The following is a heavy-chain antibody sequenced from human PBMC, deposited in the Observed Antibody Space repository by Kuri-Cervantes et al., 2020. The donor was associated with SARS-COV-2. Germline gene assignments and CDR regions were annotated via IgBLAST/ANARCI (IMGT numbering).Heavy chain of an antibody. Sequence: GESLKISCAASGFTFNSYWMHWARQAPGKGLVWVSRINSDGSSTSYADSVKGRFTISRDNAKNTLYLQMNSLRAEDTAVYYCASTGFDIWGQGIMVT. V-gene: IGHV3-74*01. J-gene: IGHJ3*02. CDR3: ASTGFDI. CDR2: INSDGSST. D-gene: IGHD4-17*01. CDR1: GFTFNSYW.